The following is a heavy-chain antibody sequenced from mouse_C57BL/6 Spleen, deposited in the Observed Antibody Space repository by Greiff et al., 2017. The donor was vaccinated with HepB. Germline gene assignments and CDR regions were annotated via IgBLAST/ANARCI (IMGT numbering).Heavy chain of an antibody. CDR2: INPSTGGT. V-gene: IGHV1-42*01. CDR1: GYSFTGYY. CDR3: ASVISNFAMDY. J-gene: IGHJ4*01. Sequence: VQLQQPGPELVKPGASVKISCKASGYSFTGYYMNWVKQSPEKGLEWIGKINPSTGGTTYNQKFKAKATLTVDKASSTAYMQLKSLTSEDSAVYDCASVISNFAMDYWGQGTSVTVSS.